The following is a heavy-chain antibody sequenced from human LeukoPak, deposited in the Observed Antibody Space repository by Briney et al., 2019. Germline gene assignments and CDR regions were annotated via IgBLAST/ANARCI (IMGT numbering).Heavy chain of an antibody. CDR2: ISWNSGSI. J-gene: IGHJ3*02. CDR1: GFTFDDYA. V-gene: IGHV3-9*01. Sequence: QPGGSLRLSCAASGFTFDDYAMHWVRQAPGKGLEWVSGISWNSGSIGYADSVKGRFTISRDNAKNSLYLQMNSLRAEDTALYYCAKGDAFDIWGQGTMVTVSS. CDR3: AKGDAFDI.